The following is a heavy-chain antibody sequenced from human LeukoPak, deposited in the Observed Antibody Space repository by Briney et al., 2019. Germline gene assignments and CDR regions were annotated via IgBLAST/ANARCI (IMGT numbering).Heavy chain of an antibody. CDR2: ISGSGGST. J-gene: IGHJ4*02. CDR3: AKDRSDSSAYFLPTLSH. Sequence: HAGGSLRLSCAAPGFTFSSYAMRWVRQAPGKGLEWVSAISGSGGSTYYADSVKGRFTISRDNSKNTLYLQMNSLRAEDTAVYYCAKDRSDSSAYFLPTLSHWGQGTLVTVSS. D-gene: IGHD3-22*01. V-gene: IGHV3-23*01. CDR1: GFTFSSYA.